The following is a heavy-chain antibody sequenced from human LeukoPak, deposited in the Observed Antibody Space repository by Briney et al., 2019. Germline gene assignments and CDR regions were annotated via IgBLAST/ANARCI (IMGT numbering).Heavy chain of an antibody. CDR2: INPNSGGT. J-gene: IGHJ3*02. Sequence: GASVKVSCKASGYTFTSYGISWVRQAPGQGLEWMGWINPNSGGTNYAQKFQGRVTMTRDTSISTAYMELSRLRSDDTAVYYCARDKGAFDIWGQGTMVTVSS. CDR1: GYTFTSYG. CDR3: ARDKGAFDI. V-gene: IGHV1-2*02.